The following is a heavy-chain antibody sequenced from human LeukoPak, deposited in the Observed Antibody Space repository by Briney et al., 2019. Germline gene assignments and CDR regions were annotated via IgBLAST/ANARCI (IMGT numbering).Heavy chain of an antibody. CDR1: GGSISSGSYY. D-gene: IGHD3-3*01. V-gene: IGHV4-61*02. CDR3: ASGRNRAYYDFWSGYSLFAFDI. J-gene: IGHJ3*02. Sequence: SQTLSLTCTVSGGSISSGSYYWSWIRQPAGKGLEWIGRIYTSGSTNYNPSLKSRVTISVDTSKNQFSPKLSSVTAADTAVYYCASGRNRAYYDFWSGYSLFAFDIWGQGTMVTVSS. CDR2: IYTSGST.